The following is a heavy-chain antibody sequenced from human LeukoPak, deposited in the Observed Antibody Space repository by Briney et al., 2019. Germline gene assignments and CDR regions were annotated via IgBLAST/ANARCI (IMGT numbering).Heavy chain of an antibody. CDR2: INPNSGGT. J-gene: IGHJ6*03. V-gene: IGHV1-2*02. Sequence: ASVKVSCKASGGTFSSYAISWVRQAPGQGLEWMGWINPNSGGTNYAQKFQGRVTMTRDTSISTAYMELSRLRSDDTAVYYCARDREGAVYYYYMDVWGKGTTVTVSS. CDR3: ARDREGAVYYYYMDV. D-gene: IGHD3-16*01. CDR1: GGTFSSYA.